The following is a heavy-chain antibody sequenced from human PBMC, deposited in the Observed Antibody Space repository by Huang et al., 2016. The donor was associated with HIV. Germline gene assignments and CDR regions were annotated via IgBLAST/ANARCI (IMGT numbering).Heavy chain of an antibody. CDR1: GGSISSSSYY. D-gene: IGHD6-13*01. CDR3: AAHGRIVGIPAAPLRFDP. J-gene: IGHJ5*02. CDR2: IYHSVTT. V-gene: IGHV4-39*01. Sequence: QLQLQESGPGLVKPSETLSLTCTVSGGSISSSSYYWGWIRQPPGKGLEWIGSIYHSVTTYYNPSLKSRVTISGDTSRTQFSLKLSSVTAADTAVYYCAAHGRIVGIPAAPLRFDPWGQGTLVTVSS.